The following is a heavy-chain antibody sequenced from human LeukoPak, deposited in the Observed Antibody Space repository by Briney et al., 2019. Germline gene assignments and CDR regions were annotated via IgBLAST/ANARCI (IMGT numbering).Heavy chain of an antibody. J-gene: IGHJ4*02. CDR2: IYTSGST. Sequence: PSETLSLTCSVSGGSISSYYWSWVRQPPGKGLEWIGYIYTSGSTNYNPSLKSRVTISVDTSKNQFSLKLSSVTAADTAVYYCARREMSNSWYQNWGQGTLVTVSS. CDR1: GGSISSYY. V-gene: IGHV4-4*09. CDR3: ARREMSNSWYQN. D-gene: IGHD6-13*01.